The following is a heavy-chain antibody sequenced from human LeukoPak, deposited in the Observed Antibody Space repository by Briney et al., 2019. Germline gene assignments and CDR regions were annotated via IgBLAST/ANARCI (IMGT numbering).Heavy chain of an antibody. CDR3: ARDRSEYYYYAMDV. V-gene: IGHV3-30-3*01. J-gene: IGHJ6*02. CDR1: GFTFNIYA. CDR2: ISYDGSNK. Sequence: PGGSLRLSCAASGFTFNIYAIHWVRQAPGKGLEWVAAISYDGSNKYYADSVKGRFTISRDNSKNTLYLQMNSLRAEDTAVYYCARDRSEYYYYAMDVWGQGTTVTVSS. D-gene: IGHD2/OR15-2a*01.